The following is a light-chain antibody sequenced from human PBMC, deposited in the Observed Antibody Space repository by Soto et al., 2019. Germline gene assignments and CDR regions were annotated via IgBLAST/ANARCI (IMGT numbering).Light chain of an antibody. J-gene: IGKJ1*01. Sequence: EIVMTQSPATLSVSPGERATLSCRASQSVSSNLAWYQQKPGQAPRLLIYCASTTATGIPARFSGSGSGTEFTLTISSLQSEDFAVYYCQQYNNWPPWTFGQGTKVEIK. V-gene: IGKV3-15*01. CDR3: QQYNNWPPWT. CDR2: CAS. CDR1: QSVSSN.